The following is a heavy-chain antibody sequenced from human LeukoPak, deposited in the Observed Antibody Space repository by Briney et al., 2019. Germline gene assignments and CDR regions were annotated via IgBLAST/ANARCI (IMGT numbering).Heavy chain of an antibody. CDR3: ARARRGDYVDY. D-gene: IGHD3-10*01. CDR2: MNPNSGNT. J-gene: IGHJ4*02. Sequence: ASVKVSCKASGGTFSSYAINWVRQATGQGPEWMGWMNPNSGNTGYAQKFQGRVTITRNTSISTAYTELSSLRSEDTAVYYCARARRGDYVDYWGQGTLVTVSS. V-gene: IGHV1-8*03. CDR1: GGTFSSYA.